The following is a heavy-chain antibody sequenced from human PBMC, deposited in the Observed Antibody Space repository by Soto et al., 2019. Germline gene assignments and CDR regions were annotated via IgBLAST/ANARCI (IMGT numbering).Heavy chain of an antibody. CDR3: ARSPYSSGYYYAIDY. D-gene: IGHD3-22*01. Sequence: ASVKVSCKTSGGTFSSYAISWVRQAPGQGLEWMGGIIPIFDTANYAQKFQGRVTITADESTSTAYMELSSLRSEDTAVYYCARSPYSSGYYYAIDYWGQGTQVTVSS. CDR2: IIPIFDTA. V-gene: IGHV1-69*13. J-gene: IGHJ4*02. CDR1: GGTFSSYA.